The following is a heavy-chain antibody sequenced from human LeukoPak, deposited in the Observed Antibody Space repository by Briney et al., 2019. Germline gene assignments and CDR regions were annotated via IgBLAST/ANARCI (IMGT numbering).Heavy chain of an antibody. Sequence: GESLKISCKGSGYSFTSYWIGWVRQMPGKGLEWMGIIYPGDSDTRYSPSFQGQVTISADKSISTAYLQWSSLKASDTAMYYCARGPPPVLRYFDWLLGYFDYWGXGTLVTVSS. CDR3: ARGPPPVLRYFDWLLGYFDY. CDR1: GYSFTSYW. J-gene: IGHJ4*02. D-gene: IGHD3-9*01. CDR2: IYPGDSDT. V-gene: IGHV5-51*01.